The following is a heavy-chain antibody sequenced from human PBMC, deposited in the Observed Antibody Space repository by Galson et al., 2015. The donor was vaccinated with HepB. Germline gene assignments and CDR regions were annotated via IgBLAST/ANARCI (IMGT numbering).Heavy chain of an antibody. J-gene: IGHJ4*02. CDR3: ARGAWGDGDEGFYFDY. D-gene: IGHD4-17*01. CDR2: IYYGGIT. Sequence: SETLSLNCTVSSGPISSSDYYWGWVRQPPGKGLEWIGNIYYGGITSYNPSLKSRVTISVDTSKKQFSLKLTSVTAADTAVYYGARGAWGDGDEGFYFDYWGQGTLVTVSS. V-gene: IGHV4-39*07. CDR1: SGPISSSDYY.